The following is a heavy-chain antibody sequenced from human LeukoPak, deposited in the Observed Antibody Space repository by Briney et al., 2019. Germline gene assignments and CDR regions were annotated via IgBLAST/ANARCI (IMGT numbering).Heavy chain of an antibody. CDR3: ARTGSTVTMLYPFDH. J-gene: IGHJ4*02. V-gene: IGHV4-59*01. CDR2: IYYSGST. CDR1: GGSLRSYY. Sequence: PSETLSLTCTVSGGSLRSYYWRWLRRPPGKGLEWIGYIYYSGSTNYNPPLKSRVSISVDTSKNQFSLKLSSVTAADMAVYYCARTGSTVTMLYPFDHWGQGTLVTVSS. D-gene: IGHD4-17*01.